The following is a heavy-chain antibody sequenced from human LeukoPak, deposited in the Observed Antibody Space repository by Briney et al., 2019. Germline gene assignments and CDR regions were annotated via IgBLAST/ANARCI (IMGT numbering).Heavy chain of an antibody. CDR2: IYHSGSI. D-gene: IGHD2-21*02. Sequence: PSQTLSLTCTVSGGSISSGGYYWSWIRQHPGKGLEWIGYIYHSGSIYYNPSLKSRVTISVDTSKNQFSLKLSSVAAADTAVYYCARGPPYIVVVTAIGFFDYWGQGTLVTVSS. J-gene: IGHJ4*02. V-gene: IGHV4-31*03. CDR3: ARGPPYIVVVTAIGFFDY. CDR1: GGSISSGGYY.